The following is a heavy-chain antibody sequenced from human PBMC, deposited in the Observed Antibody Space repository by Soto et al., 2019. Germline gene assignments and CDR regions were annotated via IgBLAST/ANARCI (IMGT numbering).Heavy chain of an antibody. D-gene: IGHD2-15*01. CDR2: IWYDGINK. CDR3: ARDRVQMVDGLDV. V-gene: IGHV3-33*01. Sequence: QVQLVESGGGVVQPGRSLRLSCAASGFTFSNNGMHWVGQAPGKGLECVAVIWYDGINKYYADSVKGRFIISRDNSKNTVYLQMNSLRAEDTAVYYCARDRVQMVDGLDVWGQGTTVTVSS. J-gene: IGHJ6*02. CDR1: GFTFSNNG.